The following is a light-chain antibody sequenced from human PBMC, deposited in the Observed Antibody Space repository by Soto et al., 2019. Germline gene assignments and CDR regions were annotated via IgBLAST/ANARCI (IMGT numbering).Light chain of an antibody. CDR2: EVS. Sequence: SVLTQPASVSGSPGQSITISCTGTSSDVGGYNYVSWYQQHPGKAPKLMIYEVSNRPSGVSNRFSGSKSGNTASLTISGLQVEDEADYYCSSYTTSITLYVFGTGTKVTVL. V-gene: IGLV2-14*01. CDR1: SSDVGGYNY. CDR3: SSYTTSITLYV. J-gene: IGLJ1*01.